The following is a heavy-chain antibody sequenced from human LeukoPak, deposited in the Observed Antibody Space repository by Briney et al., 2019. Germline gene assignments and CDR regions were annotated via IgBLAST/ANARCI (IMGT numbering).Heavy chain of an antibody. V-gene: IGHV1-8*03. D-gene: IGHD2-21*02. CDR3: ARATPQCGGDCYSWFDP. J-gene: IGHJ5*02. CDR1: GYTFTSYD. CDR2: MNPNSGNT. Sequence: ASVKVSCKASGYTFTSYDINWVRQATGQGLEWMGWMNPNSGNTGYAQKFQGRVTITRNTSISTAYMELSSLRSEDTAVYYCARATPQCGGDCYSWFDPWGLGALVTVSS.